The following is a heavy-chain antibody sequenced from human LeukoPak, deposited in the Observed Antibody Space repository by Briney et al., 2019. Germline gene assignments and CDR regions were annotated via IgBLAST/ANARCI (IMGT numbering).Heavy chain of an antibody. D-gene: IGHD3-10*01. J-gene: IGHJ4*02. Sequence: PGGSLRLPCAASGFTFSNYWMNWVRQAPGKGLEWVANIKQDGSEKYYVDSVKGRFTISRDNAKNSLYLQMNSLRAEDTAVYYCARVYGSGSDYDFDYWGQGTLVTVSS. V-gene: IGHV3-7*04. CDR3: ARVYGSGSDYDFDY. CDR1: GFTFSNYW. CDR2: IKQDGSEK.